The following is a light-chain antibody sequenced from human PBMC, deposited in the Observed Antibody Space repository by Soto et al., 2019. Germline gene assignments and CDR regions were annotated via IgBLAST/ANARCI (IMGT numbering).Light chain of an antibody. V-gene: IGKV3-15*01. CDR2: GTS. J-gene: IGKJ1*01. Sequence: EIVMTQSPATLSLSPGERATLSCRASQSFNSNLAWYQQKAGQAPRLLIYGTSTRATGIPARFSGSGSGTEFTLTISSLQSEDFTVYSCLQYHNLWAFGQGTKVDIK. CDR1: QSFNSN. CDR3: LQYHNLWA.